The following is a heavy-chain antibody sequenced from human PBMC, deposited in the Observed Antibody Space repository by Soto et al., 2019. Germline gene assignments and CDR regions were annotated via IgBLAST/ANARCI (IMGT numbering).Heavy chain of an antibody. CDR1: GFTFSSYG. V-gene: IGHV3-33*01. CDR3: ARDSYYDSPLDAFDI. D-gene: IGHD3-22*01. CDR2: IWYDGSNK. Sequence: GGSLRLSCAASGFTFSSYGMHWVRQAPGKGLEWVAVIWYDGSNKYYADSVKGRFTISRDNSKNTLYLQMNSLRAEDTAVYYCARDSYYDSPLDAFDIWGQGTMVTVSS. J-gene: IGHJ3*02.